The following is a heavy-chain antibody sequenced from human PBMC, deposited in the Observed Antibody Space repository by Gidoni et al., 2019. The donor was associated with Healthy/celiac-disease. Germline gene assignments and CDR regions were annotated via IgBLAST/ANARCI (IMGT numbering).Heavy chain of an antibody. J-gene: IGHJ5*02. CDR2: IIPILGIA. D-gene: IGHD3-10*01. V-gene: IGHV1-69*02. CDR3: ARVIQGEYYGSGNWFDP. Sequence: QVQLVQSGAEVNKPGSSVKVSCKASGGTFSSYTISWVRQAPGQGLEWMGRIIPILGIANYAQKFQGRVTITADKATSTAYMELSSLRSEDTAVYYCARVIQGEYYGSGNWFDPWGQGTLVTGSS. CDR1: GGTFSSYT.